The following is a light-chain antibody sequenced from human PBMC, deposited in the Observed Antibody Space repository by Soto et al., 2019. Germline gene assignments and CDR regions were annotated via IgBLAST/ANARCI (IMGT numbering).Light chain of an antibody. CDR2: DVS. V-gene: IGKV1-13*02. CDR1: QGISSA. CDR3: QQFNSYPLT. J-gene: IGKJ4*01. Sequence: AIQLTQYPSSLSASVGDRVTITCRASQGISSALVWYQQRPGKAPKVLIYDVSSLESGVPSRFSGSGSGTDFTLTISSLQPEDFAIYYCQQFNSYPLTFGGGTKVEIK.